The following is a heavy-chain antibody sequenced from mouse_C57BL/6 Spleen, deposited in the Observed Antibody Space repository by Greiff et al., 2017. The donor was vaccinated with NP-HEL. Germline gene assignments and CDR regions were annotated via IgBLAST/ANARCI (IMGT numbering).Heavy chain of an antibody. CDR1: GFTFSSYA. CDR3: ASPDSSGYVGYYAMDY. CDR2: ISDGGSYT. J-gene: IGHJ4*01. D-gene: IGHD3-2*02. Sequence: EVKVVESGGGLVKPGGSLKLSCAASGFTFSSYAMSWVRQTPEKRLEWVATISDGGSYTYYPDNVKGRFTISRDNAKNNLYLQMSHLKSEDTAMYYCASPDSSGYVGYYAMDYWGQGTSVTVSS. V-gene: IGHV5-4*03.